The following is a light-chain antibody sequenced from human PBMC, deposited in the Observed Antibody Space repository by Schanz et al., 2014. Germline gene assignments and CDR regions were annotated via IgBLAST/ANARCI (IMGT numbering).Light chain of an antibody. V-gene: IGLV1-47*01. CDR1: SSNIGSQY. J-gene: IGLJ3*02. CDR3: CSYAGSYTWV. CDR2: RNN. Sequence: QSVLTQPPSASGTPGQIITVSCSGSSSNIGSQYVYWFQQFPGMAPKLLIYRNNQRPSGVPDRFSGSKSGNTASLTISGLQAEDEADYYCCSYAGSYTWVFGGGTKLTVL.